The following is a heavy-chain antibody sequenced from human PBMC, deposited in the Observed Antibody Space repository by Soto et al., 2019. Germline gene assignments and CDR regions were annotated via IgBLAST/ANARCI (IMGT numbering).Heavy chain of an antibody. CDR3: ARNDRSGYTSGDNAFDI. Sequence: GESLKISCKGSGYSFSTYWIGWVRQMPGKGLEWMGIVFPGDSDTIYSPSFQGQVTISADRSINTAYLQWSSLKASDTAMYYCARNDRSGYTSGDNAFDIWGQGTMVTVSS. CDR2: VFPGDSDT. V-gene: IGHV5-51*01. D-gene: IGHD5-18*01. CDR1: GYSFSTYW. J-gene: IGHJ3*02.